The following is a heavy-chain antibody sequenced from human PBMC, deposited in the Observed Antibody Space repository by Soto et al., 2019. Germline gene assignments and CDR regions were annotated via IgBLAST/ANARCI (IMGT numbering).Heavy chain of an antibody. CDR2: IFDSERT. Sequence: SETQSLTCTVSGASGSSRSDYWSWIRQPPGKGLEWIGFIFDSERTNYNPSLKGRATISVDTSRNQFSLKLSSVTAADTAIYYCARGPDYSKTGYCGQGTLVTVSS. J-gene: IGHJ4*02. V-gene: IGHV4-61*01. D-gene: IGHD4-4*01. CDR1: GASGSSRSDY. CDR3: ARGPDYSKTGY.